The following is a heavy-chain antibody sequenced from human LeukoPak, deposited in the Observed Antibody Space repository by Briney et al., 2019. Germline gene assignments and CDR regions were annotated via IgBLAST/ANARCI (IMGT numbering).Heavy chain of an antibody. D-gene: IGHD3-10*01. CDR3: ARIIRGGSAFGRIKYGMDV. Sequence: PSETLSLTCTVSGCSISSGDYYWSWIRQPPGKGLEWIGYIYYSGSSYYNPFLKSRVTISVDTSKNQFFLKLSSVTAADTAVYYCARIIRGGSAFGRIKYGMDVWGQGTTVTVSS. CDR2: IYYSGSS. CDR1: GCSISSGDYY. J-gene: IGHJ6*02. V-gene: IGHV4-30-4*01.